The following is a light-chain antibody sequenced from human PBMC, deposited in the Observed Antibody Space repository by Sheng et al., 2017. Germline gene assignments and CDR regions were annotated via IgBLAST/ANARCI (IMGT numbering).Light chain of an antibody. J-gene: IGKJ2*01. CDR2: KAS. V-gene: IGKV1-5*03. CDR3: QQYHTYSYS. CDR1: QSISSW. Sequence: DIQMTQSPSTLSASVGDRVTINCRASQSISSWLAWYQQKPGKAPKLLIYKASNLESGVPSRFRGSGSGIEFTLTISRLQPDDFATYSCQQYHTYSYSFGQGTKLEIK.